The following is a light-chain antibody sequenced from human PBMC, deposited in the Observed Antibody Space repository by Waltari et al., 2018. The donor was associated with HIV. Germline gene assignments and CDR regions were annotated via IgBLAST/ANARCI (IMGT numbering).Light chain of an antibody. CDR3: AVWDDSLNGLV. V-gene: IGLV1-47*01. CDR1: PSNVQSNS. J-gene: IGLJ2*01. CDR2: MNH. Sequence: QSVLTQPPSASGTPGQRVTISCFGGPSNVQSNSVSWYQQVPGTTPKLLIYMNHERPSGVPDRFSGSKSGTSASLAVSGLRSEDEAAYYCAVWDDSLNGLVFGGGTKLTVL.